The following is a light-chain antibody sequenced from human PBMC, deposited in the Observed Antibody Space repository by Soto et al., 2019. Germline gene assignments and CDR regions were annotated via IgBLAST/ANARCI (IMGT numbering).Light chain of an antibody. CDR2: EVS. CDR1: SSDVGGYNY. J-gene: IGLJ3*02. CDR3: SSYTSSNTWV. Sequence: QSALTQPASVSGSPGQSITISCTGTSSDVGGYNYVSWYQQHPGKAPKLMIYEVSNRPSGVSNRFSGSKSGNTASQTISGLQAEDEADYYCSSYTSSNTWVFGGGTKLTVL. V-gene: IGLV2-14*01.